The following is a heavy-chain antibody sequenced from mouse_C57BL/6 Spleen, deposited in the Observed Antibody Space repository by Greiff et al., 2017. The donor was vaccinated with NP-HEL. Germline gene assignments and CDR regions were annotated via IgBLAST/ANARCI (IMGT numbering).Heavy chain of an antibody. Sequence: QVQLKESGAELVKPGASVKISCKASGYAFSSYWMNWVKQRPGKGLEWIGQIYPGDGDTNYNGKFKGKATLTADKSSSTAYMQLSSLTSEDSAVYFCARHYGSRYGWYFDVWGTGTTVTVSS. D-gene: IGHD1-1*01. CDR1: GYAFSSYW. J-gene: IGHJ1*03. V-gene: IGHV1-80*01. CDR3: ARHYGSRYGWYFDV. CDR2: IYPGDGDT.